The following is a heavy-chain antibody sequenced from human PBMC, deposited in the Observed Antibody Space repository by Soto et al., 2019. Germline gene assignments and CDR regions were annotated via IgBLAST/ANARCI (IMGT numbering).Heavy chain of an antibody. CDR1: GGSISSSSFY. Sequence: PSETLSLTCTVSGGSISSSSFYWGWIRQPPGKGLEWIGSIYYSGSTYYNPSLKSRVPISVDTSKNQFSLKLSSVTAADTAVYYCARRERAAGFSDPWGQGTLVTVSS. V-gene: IGHV4-39*01. D-gene: IGHD6-13*01. CDR3: ARRERAAGFSDP. CDR2: IYYSGST. J-gene: IGHJ5*02.